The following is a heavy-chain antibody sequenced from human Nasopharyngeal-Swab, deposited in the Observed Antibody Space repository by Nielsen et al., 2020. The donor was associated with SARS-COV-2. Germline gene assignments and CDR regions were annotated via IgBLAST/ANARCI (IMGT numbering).Heavy chain of an antibody. D-gene: IGHD6-19*01. Sequence: ASVKVSCKVSGYTLTELFMHWVRQAPGTRLEWMGGFYPEDGETIYAQKFQGRVTMTEDTSTDTAYMELSSLRSEDTAVYYCATSPGIAVAGTHLSWFDPWGQGTLVTVSS. CDR1: GYTLTELF. CDR3: ATSPGIAVAGTHLSWFDP. V-gene: IGHV1-24*01. CDR2: FYPEDGET. J-gene: IGHJ5*02.